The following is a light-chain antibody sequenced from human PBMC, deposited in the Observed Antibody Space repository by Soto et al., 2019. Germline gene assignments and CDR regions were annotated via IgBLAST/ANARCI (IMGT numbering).Light chain of an antibody. CDR1: QSLVYSNGNTY. V-gene: IGKV2-30*01. J-gene: IGKJ2*01. CDR2: TVS. Sequence: DVVLTQSPLSLPATLGQPASISCRSSQSLVYSNGNTYLSWFQRRPGHSPRRLIYTVSDRDSGVPERFSGSECGTDFTQRNSRVEAEDVGVYFCLQGTHWPFTFGQGNKLEI. CDR3: LQGTHWPFT.